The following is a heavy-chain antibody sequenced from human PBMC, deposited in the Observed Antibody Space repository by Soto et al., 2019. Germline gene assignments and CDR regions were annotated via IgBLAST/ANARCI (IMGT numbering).Heavy chain of an antibody. D-gene: IGHD3-22*01. CDR3: ARDRIHYYDSSGCTGDAFDI. J-gene: IGHJ3*02. CDR1: GGTFSSYA. Sequence: QVQLVQSGAEVKKPGSSVKVSCKASGGTFSSYAISWVRQAPGQGLEWMGGIIPIFGTANYAQKFQGRVTITADESTSTAYMELSSLRSEDTAVYYCARDRIHYYDSSGCTGDAFDIWGQGTMVTVSS. V-gene: IGHV1-69*12. CDR2: IIPIFGTA.